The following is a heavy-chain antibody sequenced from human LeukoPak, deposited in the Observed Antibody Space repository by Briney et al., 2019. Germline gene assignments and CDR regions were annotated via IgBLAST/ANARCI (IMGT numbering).Heavy chain of an antibody. Sequence: PGGSLRLSCAASGFTFSSYSMNWVRQAPGKGLEWVSYISSSSSTIYYADSVKGRFTISRDNAKNSLYLQMSSLRAEDTAVYYCARTPTYYYGSGSSQDAYYFDYWGQGTLVTVSS. D-gene: IGHD3-10*01. CDR1: GFTFSSYS. J-gene: IGHJ4*02. CDR2: ISSSSSTI. V-gene: IGHV3-48*01. CDR3: ARTPTYYYGSGSSQDAYYFDY.